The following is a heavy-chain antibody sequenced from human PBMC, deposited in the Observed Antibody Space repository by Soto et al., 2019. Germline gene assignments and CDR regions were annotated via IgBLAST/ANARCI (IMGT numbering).Heavy chain of an antibody. CDR2: IYYSGST. CDR3: ARGLLRREWDYYSYYGMDV. CDR1: GGSISSYY. Sequence: PSETLSLTCTVSGGSISSYYWSWIRQPPGKGLEWIGYIYYSGSTNYNPSLKSRVTISVDTSKNQFSLKLSSVTAADTAVYYCARGLLRREWDYYSYYGMDVWGQGTTVTVSS. D-gene: IGHD3-3*01. J-gene: IGHJ6*02. V-gene: IGHV4-59*01.